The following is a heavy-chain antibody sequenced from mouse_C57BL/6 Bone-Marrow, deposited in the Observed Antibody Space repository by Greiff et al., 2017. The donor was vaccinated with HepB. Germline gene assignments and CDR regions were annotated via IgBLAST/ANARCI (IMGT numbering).Heavy chain of an antibody. Sequence: VQRVESGPELVKPGASVKLSCKASGYTFTSYDINWVKQRPGQGLEWIGWIYPRDGSTKYNEKFKGKATSTVDTSSSTAYMELHSLTSEDSAVYFCARESYYGSSFCYAMDYWGQGTSVTVSS. D-gene: IGHD1-1*01. CDR1: GYTFTSYD. CDR3: ARESYYGSSFCYAMDY. J-gene: IGHJ4*01. CDR2: IYPRDGST. V-gene: IGHV1-85*01.